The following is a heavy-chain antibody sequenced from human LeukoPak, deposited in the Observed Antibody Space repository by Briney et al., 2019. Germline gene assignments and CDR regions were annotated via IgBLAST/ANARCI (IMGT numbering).Heavy chain of an antibody. D-gene: IGHD1-26*01. CDR2: IYYSRST. CDR3: ARALKGADYYYYYMDV. V-gene: IGHV4-59*01. Sequence: SETLSLTCTVSGGSISSYYWSWIRQPPGKGLEWIGYIYYSRSTNYNPSLKSRVTISVDTSKNQFSLKLSSVTAADTAVYYCARALKGADYYYYYMDVWGKGTTVTVSS. J-gene: IGHJ6*03. CDR1: GGSISSYY.